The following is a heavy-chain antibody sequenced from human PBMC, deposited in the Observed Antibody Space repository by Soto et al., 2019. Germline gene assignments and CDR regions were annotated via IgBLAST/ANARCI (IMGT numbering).Heavy chain of an antibody. V-gene: IGHV3-30*18. CDR1: GFTFSSYG. D-gene: IGHD6-19*01. CDR3: AKDRXLPSSGWSPHYYCGMDV. CDR2: ISYDGSNK. J-gene: IGHJ6*02. Sequence: AGGSLRLSCAASGFTFSSYGMHWVRRAPGKGLEWVAVISYDGSNKYYADSVKGRFTISRDNSKNTLYLQMNNLRAEDTAVYYCAKDRXLPSSGWSPHYYCGMDVWGQGTTVTVSS.